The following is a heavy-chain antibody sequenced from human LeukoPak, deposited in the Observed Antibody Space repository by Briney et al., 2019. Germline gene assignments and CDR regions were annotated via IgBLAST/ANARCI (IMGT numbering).Heavy chain of an antibody. Sequence: PGGSLRLSFACYGXTFGPYGMHWVRQAPGKGLEWVAVIPYDGSNKYYADSVKGRFTISRDNSKNSLYLQMNSLRTEDTALYYCAKDSEYGDYPYYFDYWGQGTLVTVSS. CDR3: AKDSEYGDYPYYFDY. D-gene: IGHD4-17*01. J-gene: IGHJ4*02. CDR2: IPYDGSNK. CDR1: GXTFGPYG. V-gene: IGHV3-30*18.